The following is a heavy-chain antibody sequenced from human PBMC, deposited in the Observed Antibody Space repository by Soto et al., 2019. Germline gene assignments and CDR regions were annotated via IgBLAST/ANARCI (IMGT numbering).Heavy chain of an antibody. CDR2: ISPLKGRT. CDR3: AMDYGDRPEYFKH. Sequence: QVQLVQSGPDLKRPGASMKVSCKASGYTFTRYGISWVRQAPGQGLEWMAWISPLKGRTQYSQKAQGRVTLSTDTSSNTAYMEMPTLRVDDTAVYYCAMDYGDRPEYFKHWGQGTLVTVS. D-gene: IGHD4-17*01. V-gene: IGHV1-18*04. CDR1: GYTFTRYG. J-gene: IGHJ1*01.